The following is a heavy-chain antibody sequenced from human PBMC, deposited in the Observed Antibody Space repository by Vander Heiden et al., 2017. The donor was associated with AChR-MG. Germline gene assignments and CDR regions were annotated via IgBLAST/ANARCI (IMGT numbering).Heavy chain of an antibody. Sequence: QLQLQESGPGLVKPSETLSLTCTVSGGSLVSGSYAGGWNGQPPGKGLMWSGSISYSGGTYYNPSLESRVTISVDTSKSQFSLKLSSVTAADTAVYYCASSRHDYNNWFDPWGQGTLVTVSS. CDR3: ASSRHDYNNWFDP. CDR2: ISYSGGT. D-gene: IGHD4-4*01. CDR1: GGSLVSGSYA. J-gene: IGHJ5*02. V-gene: IGHV4-39*01.